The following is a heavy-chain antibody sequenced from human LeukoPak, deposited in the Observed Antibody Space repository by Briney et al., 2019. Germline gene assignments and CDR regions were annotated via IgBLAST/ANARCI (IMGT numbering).Heavy chain of an antibody. CDR3: AKVSEGYSSSWYSPHFDY. D-gene: IGHD6-13*01. CDR1: GFIFKNYG. J-gene: IGHJ4*02. CDR2: IRFDGSNK. V-gene: IGHV3-30*02. Sequence: TGGSLRLSCGASGFIFKNYGIHWVRQAPGKGLEWVAFIRFDGSNKYYSDSVKGRFTISRDDSKNTLYLQMNSLRAEDTAVYYCAKVSEGYSSSWYSPHFDYWGQGTLVTVSS.